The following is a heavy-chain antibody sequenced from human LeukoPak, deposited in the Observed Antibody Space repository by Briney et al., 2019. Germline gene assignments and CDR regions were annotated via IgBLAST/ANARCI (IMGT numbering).Heavy chain of an antibody. CDR3: IRGPGHYFDY. V-gene: IGHV1-2*02. J-gene: IGHJ4*02. Sequence: APVKGSCKASGYTFNYYYMHWVRQSPGQGLEWMGWINPSSGATNYAQKFQGRVTMTRDTSVSTAYMELTRLRSDDSAVFYCIRGPGHYFDYWGQGAVFSAPS. CDR2: INPSSGAT. D-gene: IGHD3-10*01. CDR1: GYTFNYYY.